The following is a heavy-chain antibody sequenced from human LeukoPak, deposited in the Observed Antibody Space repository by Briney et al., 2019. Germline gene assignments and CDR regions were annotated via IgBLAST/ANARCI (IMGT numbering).Heavy chain of an antibody. CDR3: AINWGLYSYGYDAFDY. J-gene: IGHJ4*02. V-gene: IGHV3-48*01. CDR1: GFTFSSYS. Sequence: PGGSLRLSCAASGFTFSSYSMNWVRQAPGKGLEWVSYISSSSSTIYYADSVKGRFTISRDNAKNSLYLQMNSLRAEDTAVYYCAINWGLYSYGYDAFDYWGQGTLVTVSS. D-gene: IGHD5-18*01. CDR2: ISSSSSTI.